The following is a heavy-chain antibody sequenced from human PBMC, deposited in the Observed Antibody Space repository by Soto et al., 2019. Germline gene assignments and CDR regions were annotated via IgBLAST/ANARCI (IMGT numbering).Heavy chain of an antibody. D-gene: IGHD3-10*01. CDR2: IWYDGSNK. J-gene: IGHJ6*02. V-gene: IGHV3-33*01. CDR3: ARDIDYYGSGSYYYYGMDV. Sequence: GGSLRLSCAASGFTFSSYGMHWVRQAPGKGLEWVAVIWYDGSNKYYADSVKGRSTISRDNSKNTLYLQMNSLRAEDTAVYYCARDIDYYGSGSYYYYGMDVWGQGTTVTVSS. CDR1: GFTFSSYG.